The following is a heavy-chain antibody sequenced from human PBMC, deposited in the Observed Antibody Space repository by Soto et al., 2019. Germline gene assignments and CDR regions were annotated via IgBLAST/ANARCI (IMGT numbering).Heavy chain of an antibody. D-gene: IGHD3-10*01. Sequence: EVQLVESGGGLVEPGGSLRLSCAASEFTFSGRSVHWVRQAPGKGLVWVSGIDKVGTDSTYADSVKGRFTSSRDNAKNTVYLQMSSLRVEDPAVYYCARGWFGPDVGGKGTTVTVSS. J-gene: IGHJ6*03. CDR2: IDKVGTDS. V-gene: IGHV3-74*01. CDR1: EFTFSGRS. CDR3: ARGWFGPDV.